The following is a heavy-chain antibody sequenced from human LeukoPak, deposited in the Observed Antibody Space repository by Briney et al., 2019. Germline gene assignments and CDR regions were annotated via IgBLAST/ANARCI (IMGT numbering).Heavy chain of an antibody. D-gene: IGHD6-13*01. CDR1: GFTFSSYA. J-gene: IGHJ4*02. V-gene: IGHV3-20*04. CDR2: INWNGGST. CDR3: AKASGYSSSWPTH. Sequence: PGGSLRLSCAASGFTFSSYAMSWVRQAPGKGPEWVSGINWNGGSTGYADSVKGRFTISRDNAKNSLYLQMNSLRAEDTALYYCAKASGYSSSWPTHWGQGTLVTVSS.